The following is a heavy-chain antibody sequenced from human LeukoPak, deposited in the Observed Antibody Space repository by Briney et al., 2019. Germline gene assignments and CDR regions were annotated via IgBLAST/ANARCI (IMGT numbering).Heavy chain of an antibody. CDR3: ARVSSSWYGGDY. Sequence: ASVKVSCKASGYTFTSYAMHWVRQAPGQRLEWMGWINAGNGNTKYSQKFQGRVTITRDTSASTAYMELSSLRSEDTAVYYCARVSSSWYGGDYWGQGTLVTVSS. V-gene: IGHV1-3*01. D-gene: IGHD6-13*01. J-gene: IGHJ4*02. CDR2: INAGNGNT. CDR1: GYTFTSYA.